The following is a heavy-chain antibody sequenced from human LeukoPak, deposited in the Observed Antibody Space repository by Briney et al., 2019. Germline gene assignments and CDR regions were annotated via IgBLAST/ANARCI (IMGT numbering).Heavy chain of an antibody. Sequence: SETLSLTCTVYGGSFSGYYWSWIRQPPGKGLEWIGEINHSGSTNYNPSLKSRVTISVDTSKNQFSLKLSSVTAADTAVYYCARGYSFFDYWGQGTLVTVSS. V-gene: IGHV4-34*01. CDR1: GGSFSGYY. J-gene: IGHJ4*02. D-gene: IGHD6-13*01. CDR3: ARGYSFFDY. CDR2: INHSGST.